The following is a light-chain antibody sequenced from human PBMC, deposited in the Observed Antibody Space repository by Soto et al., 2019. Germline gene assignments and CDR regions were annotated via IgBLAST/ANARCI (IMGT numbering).Light chain of an antibody. CDR2: GAS. CDR3: QQYNNWPPLT. CDR1: QSVSSN. Sequence: EIVMTQSPATLSVSPGERATLSCRASQSVSSNLAWYQQKPGQAPRLLIYGASTRATGIPARFSGSGSGTEVTLIISSRQSEDFAVYYCQQYNNWPPLTFGGGTKVEIK. J-gene: IGKJ4*01. V-gene: IGKV3-15*01.